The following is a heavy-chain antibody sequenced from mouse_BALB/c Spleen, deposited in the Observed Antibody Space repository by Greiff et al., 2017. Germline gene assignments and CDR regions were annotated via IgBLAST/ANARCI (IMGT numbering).Heavy chain of an antibody. J-gene: IGHJ2*01. CDR3: ARATMNTRDFDY. D-gene: IGHD2-4*01. CDR2: IDPANGNT. V-gene: IGHV14-3*02. CDR1: GFNIKDTY. Sequence: EVQLQQSGAELVKPGASVKLSCTASGFNIKDTYMHWVKQRPEQGLEWIGRIDPANGNTKYDPKFQGKATITADTSSNTAYLQLSSLTSEDTAVYYCARATMNTRDFDYWGQGTTLTVSS.